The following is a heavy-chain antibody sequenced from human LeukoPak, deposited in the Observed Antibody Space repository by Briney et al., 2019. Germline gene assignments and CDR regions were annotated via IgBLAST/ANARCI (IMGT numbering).Heavy chain of an antibody. CDR2: INPSGGST. D-gene: IGHD3-9*01. V-gene: IGHV1-46*01. CDR3: ARGGYYDILTGYYPNYYYMDV. CDR1: GYTFTSYY. J-gene: IGHJ6*03. Sequence: GASVKVSCKASGYTFTSYYMHWVRQAPGQGLEWMGIINPSGGSTSYAQKFQGRVTMTRDTSTSTVYMELSSLRSEDTAVYYCARGGYYDILTGYYPNYYYMDVWGKGTTVTVSS.